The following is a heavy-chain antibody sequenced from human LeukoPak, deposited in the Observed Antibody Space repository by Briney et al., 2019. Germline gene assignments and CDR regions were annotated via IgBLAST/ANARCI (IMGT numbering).Heavy chain of an antibody. CDR1: GYAFTGYY. D-gene: IGHD3-16*02. CDR2: INAGNGNT. V-gene: IGHV1-3*03. CDR3: ARGQGERYDY. Sequence: ASVKVSCKASGYAFTGYYLHWVRQAPGQGLEWMGWINAGNGNTKYSQEFQGRVTITRDTSASTAYMELSSLRSEDMAVYYCARGQGERYDYWGQGTLVTVSS. J-gene: IGHJ4*02.